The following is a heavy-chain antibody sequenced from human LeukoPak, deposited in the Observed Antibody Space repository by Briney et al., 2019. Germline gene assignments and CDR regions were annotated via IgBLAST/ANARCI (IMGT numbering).Heavy chain of an antibody. Sequence: GGSLRLSCAASGFTFSSYGMNWVRQAPGKGLEWVSSISSSSSYIYYADSVKGRFTISRDNAKNSLYLQMNSLRAEDTAVYYCASVEMATILAGPLDYWGQGTLVTVSS. CDR3: ASVEMATILAGPLDY. CDR2: ISSSSSYI. CDR1: GFTFSSYG. D-gene: IGHD5-24*01. V-gene: IGHV3-21*01. J-gene: IGHJ4*02.